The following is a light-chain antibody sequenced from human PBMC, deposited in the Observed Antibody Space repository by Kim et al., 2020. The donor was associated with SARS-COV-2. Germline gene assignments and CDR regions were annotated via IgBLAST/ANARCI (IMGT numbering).Light chain of an antibody. J-gene: IGKJ2*01. CDR1: QSVSED. CDR3: QQYSNRRPYT. V-gene: IGKV3-15*01. CDR2: GVS. Sequence: EVLLTQSPATLSVSPGERATLSCRASQSVSEDLAWYQQKPGQAPRLLLYGVSTRATGIPARFSGSGSGTEFTLTISGLQSEDFAVYYCQQYSNRRPYTFGQGTKLEI.